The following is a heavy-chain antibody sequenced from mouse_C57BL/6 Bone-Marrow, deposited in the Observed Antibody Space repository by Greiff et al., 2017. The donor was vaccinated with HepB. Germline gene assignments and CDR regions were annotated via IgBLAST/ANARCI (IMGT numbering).Heavy chain of an antibody. CDR1: GYTFTSYW. Sequence: QVQLQQPGTELVKPGASVKLSCKASGYTFTSYWMHWVKQRPGQGLEWIGNINPSNGGTNYNEKFKSKATLTVDKSSSTAYMQLSSLTSEDSAVYYCARRGIYYGSSYFYWYFDVWGTGTTVTVSS. CDR3: ARRGIYYGSSYFYWYFDV. J-gene: IGHJ1*03. V-gene: IGHV1-53*01. D-gene: IGHD1-1*01. CDR2: INPSNGGT.